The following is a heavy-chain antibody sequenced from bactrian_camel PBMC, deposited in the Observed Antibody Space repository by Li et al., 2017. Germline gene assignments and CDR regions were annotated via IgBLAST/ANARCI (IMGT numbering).Heavy chain of an antibody. V-gene: IGHV3S40*01. J-gene: IGHJ4*01. CDR1: GLFIDTSDLF. CDR3: IGTDFDGPTVAY. D-gene: IGHD5*01. CDR2: IGIGGSNT. Sequence: VQLVESGGGLVQPGGSLTLSCGISGLFIDTSDLFMSWVRQAPGKGLEWVSSIGIGGSNTYYVDSVKGRFIISRDNAKDTVYLQMHSLKSEDTALYYCIGTDFDGPTVAYWGQGTQVTVS.